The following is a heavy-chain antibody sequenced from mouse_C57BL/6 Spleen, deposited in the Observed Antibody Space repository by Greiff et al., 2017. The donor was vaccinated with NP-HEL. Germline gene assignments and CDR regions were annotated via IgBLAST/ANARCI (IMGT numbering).Heavy chain of an antibody. V-gene: IGHV5-6*01. J-gene: IGHJ3*01. CDR1: GFTFSSYG. D-gene: IGHD1-1*01. Sequence: VQLKESGGDLVKPGGSLKLSCAASGFTFSSYGMSWVRQTPDKRLEWVATISSGGGYTYYPDSVKGRFTLSRDNAKNTLYLQMSSLKSENTAMYDCARHEKLRTTVEEGTWFAYWGKGTLVTVSA. CDR3: ARHEKLRTTVEEGTWFAY. CDR2: ISSGGGYT.